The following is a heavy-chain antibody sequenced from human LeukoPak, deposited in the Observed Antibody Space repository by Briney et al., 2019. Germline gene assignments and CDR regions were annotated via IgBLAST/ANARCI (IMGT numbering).Heavy chain of an antibody. CDR3: ARPASLAAAGSPNWFDP. D-gene: IGHD6-13*01. Sequence: GASVKVSCKASGYTFTGYYMHWVRQAPGQGLEWMGRINPKSGGTTYAKKFKGRVTMTRDTSISTAYMELSRLRSDNTAVYYCARPASLAAAGSPNWFDPWGQGTLVTVSS. V-gene: IGHV1-2*06. J-gene: IGHJ5*02. CDR2: INPKSGGT. CDR1: GYTFTGYY.